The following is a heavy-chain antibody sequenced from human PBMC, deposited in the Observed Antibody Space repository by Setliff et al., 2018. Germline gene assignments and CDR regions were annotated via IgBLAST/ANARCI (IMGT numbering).Heavy chain of an antibody. CDR2: IIPILGIA. D-gene: IGHD6-19*01. J-gene: IGHJ4*02. CDR1: GYTFTGYY. Sequence: SVKVSCKASGYTFTGYYMHWVRQAPGQGLEWMGRIIPILGIANYAQKFQGRVTITADKSTSTAYMELSSLRSEDTAVYYCARVHEASGWRYFDYWGQGTLVTV. CDR3: ARVHEASGWRYFDY. V-gene: IGHV1-69*04.